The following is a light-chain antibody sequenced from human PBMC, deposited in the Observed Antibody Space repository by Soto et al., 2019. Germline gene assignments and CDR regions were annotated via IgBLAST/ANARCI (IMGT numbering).Light chain of an antibody. CDR1: QSISSW. J-gene: IGKJ1*01. V-gene: IGKV1-5*01. CDR2: DAS. Sequence: DIQMDQSPSTLSASLGDRVTITCRASQSISSWLAWYQQKPGKAPKVLIYDASSLESGVPSRFSGSGSGTEFSLTISSLQPDDFATYYCQQYNHYWTFGQGTKVDIK. CDR3: QQYNHYWT.